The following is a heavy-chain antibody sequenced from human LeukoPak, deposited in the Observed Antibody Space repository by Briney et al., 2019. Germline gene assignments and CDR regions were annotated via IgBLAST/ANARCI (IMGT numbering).Heavy chain of an antibody. CDR3: ARDWVSSSSWYFDL. J-gene: IGHJ2*01. V-gene: IGHV4-34*01. Sequence: SETLSLTCAVYGGSFSGYYWSWIRQPPGKGLEWIGEINHSGSTNYNPSLKSRVTISVDTSKNQFSLKLSSVTAADTAVYYCARDWVSSSSWYFDLWGRGTLVTVSS. D-gene: IGHD6-6*01. CDR1: GGSFSGYY. CDR2: INHSGST.